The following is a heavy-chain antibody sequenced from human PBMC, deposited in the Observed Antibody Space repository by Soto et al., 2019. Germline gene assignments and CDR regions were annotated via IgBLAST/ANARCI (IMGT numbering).Heavy chain of an antibody. Sequence: QVQLVQSGAEVKKPGASVTVSCKASGYTFTSYYIHWVRQAPGQGLEWMGIINPSGGSTSYAQKFQGRVTMTRDRSTSTVYMEVSGLRSEDTAVYYCARDQEPSTLYYDYYYVDVWGKGTTVTVSS. CDR3: ARDQEPSTLYYDYYYVDV. CDR1: GYTFTSYY. J-gene: IGHJ6*03. V-gene: IGHV1-46*03. CDR2: INPSGGST.